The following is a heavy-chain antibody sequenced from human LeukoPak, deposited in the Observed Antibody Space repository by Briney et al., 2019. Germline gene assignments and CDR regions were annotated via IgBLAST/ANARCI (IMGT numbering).Heavy chain of an antibody. V-gene: IGHV3-74*01. J-gene: IGHJ4*02. CDR2: INSDGSST. Sequence: TGGSLRLSCAASGFIFSSYWMHWVRQAPGKGLVWVPRINSDGSSTSYADSVKGRFTISRDNAKNTLYLQMNSLRAEDMAVYYCARRVVVPAAPYYFDYWGQGTLVTVSS. CDR3: ARRVVVPAAPYYFDY. D-gene: IGHD2-2*01. CDR1: GFIFSSYW.